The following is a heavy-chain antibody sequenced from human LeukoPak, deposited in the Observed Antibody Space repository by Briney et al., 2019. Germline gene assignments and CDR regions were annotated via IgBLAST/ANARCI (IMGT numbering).Heavy chain of an antibody. J-gene: IGHJ4*02. CDR1: GFAFSVYA. V-gene: IGHV3-48*02. D-gene: IGHD1-26*01. CDR3: ARIVGASDLDY. CDR2: ISSTRNSII. Sequence: AGGSLRLSCAASGFAFSVYAMSWLRQPPGKGLERVSHISSTRNSIIYYADSVKGRFTISRDNAKNSLYLQMNSLRDEDTAVYYCARIVGASDLDYWGQGTLVTVSS.